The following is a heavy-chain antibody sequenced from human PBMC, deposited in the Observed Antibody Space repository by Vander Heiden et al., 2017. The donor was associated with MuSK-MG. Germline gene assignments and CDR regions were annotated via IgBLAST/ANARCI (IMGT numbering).Heavy chain of an antibody. CDR3: ARGQKDCTNGVCYPHYYYYMDV. J-gene: IGHJ6*03. CDR1: GGSFSGYY. V-gene: IGHV4-34*01. D-gene: IGHD2-8*01. Sequence: QVQLQQWGAGLLTPSATLSLTCAVYGGSFSGYYWSWIRQPPGKGLEWIGEINHSGSTNYNQSLKSRVTISVDTSKNQFSLKLSSVTAADTAVYYCARGQKDCTNGVCYPHYYYYMDVWGKGTTVTVSS. CDR2: INHSGST.